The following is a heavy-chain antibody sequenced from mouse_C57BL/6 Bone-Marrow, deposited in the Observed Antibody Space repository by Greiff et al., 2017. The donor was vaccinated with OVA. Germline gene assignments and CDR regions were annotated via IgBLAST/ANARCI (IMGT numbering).Heavy chain of an antibody. J-gene: IGHJ2*01. CDR1: GFTFSDYG. CDR2: ISSGSSTI. V-gene: IGHV5-17*01. D-gene: IGHD1-1*01. Sequence: DVKLVESGGGLVKPGGSLKLSCAASGFTFSDYGMHWVRQAPEKGLEWVAYISSGSSTIYYADTVKGRFTISRDNAKNTLFLQMTSLRSEDTAMYYCASSNYFDYWGQGTTLSVSS. CDR3: ASSNYFDY.